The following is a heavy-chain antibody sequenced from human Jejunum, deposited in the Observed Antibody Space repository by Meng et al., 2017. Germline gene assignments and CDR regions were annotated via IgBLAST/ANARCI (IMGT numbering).Heavy chain of an antibody. CDR3: ARTPLYSGSYYFDP. CDR1: GDSVRSDNYY. D-gene: IGHD1-26*01. Sequence: QVQLQESGPGLVRPSETLSLTCTVSGDSVRSDNYYWSWIRQPPGKGLEWIGYVYYSGHTDCNPSLKSRLSISIDTSKNHFSLKLSSVTAADTAVYYCARTPLYSGSYYFDPWGQGALVTVSS. CDR2: VYYSGHT. V-gene: IGHV4-61*03. J-gene: IGHJ4*02.